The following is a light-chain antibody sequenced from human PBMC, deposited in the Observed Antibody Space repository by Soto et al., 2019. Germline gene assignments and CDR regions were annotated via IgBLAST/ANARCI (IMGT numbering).Light chain of an antibody. Sequence: QSALTQPRSVSGSPGQSVTISCTGTSSDVGGYNYVSWYQQHPGKAPKLVIYDVNKRPSGVPDRFSGSKSGNTASLTISGLQAADEADYYCSLYTSENAYVFGTGTKLTVL. CDR1: SSDVGGYNY. J-gene: IGLJ1*01. CDR2: DVN. CDR3: SLYTSENAYV. V-gene: IGLV2-11*01.